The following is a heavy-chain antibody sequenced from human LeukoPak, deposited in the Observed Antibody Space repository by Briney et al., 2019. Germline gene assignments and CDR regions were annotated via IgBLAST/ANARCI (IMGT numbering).Heavy chain of an antibody. Sequence: GGSLRLSCAASGFIFSSYSMNWVRQAPGKGLEWVSSISSSSSYIYYADSVKGRLTISRDNAKNSLYLQMNSLRAEDTAVYYCARDRGSVLRFLEWLLGPDYWGQGTLVTVSS. CDR2: ISSSSSYI. V-gene: IGHV3-21*01. CDR1: GFIFSSYS. D-gene: IGHD3-3*01. J-gene: IGHJ4*02. CDR3: ARDRGSVLRFLEWLLGPDY.